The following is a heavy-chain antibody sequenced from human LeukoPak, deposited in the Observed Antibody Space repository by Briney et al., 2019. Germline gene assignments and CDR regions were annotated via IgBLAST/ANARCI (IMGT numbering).Heavy chain of an antibody. D-gene: IGHD2-15*01. V-gene: IGHV4-30-4*01. Sequence: SQTLSLTCSVSGGSINSGDYYWSWIRQTPGKGLEWIGCIHYSGTTFSNSSLKSRLTISVDTSKNQFSLKLSSVTAADTAVYYCARDIGYMYCSGGSCYDWGQGTLVTVSS. CDR1: GGSINSGDYY. CDR2: IHYSGTT. CDR3: ARDIGYMYCSGGSCYD. J-gene: IGHJ4*02.